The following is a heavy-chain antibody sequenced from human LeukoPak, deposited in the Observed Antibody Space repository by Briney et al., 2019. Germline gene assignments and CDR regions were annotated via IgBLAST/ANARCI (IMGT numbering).Heavy chain of an antibody. CDR1: GFTFSSYS. V-gene: IGHV3-21*04. CDR3: AKDRARLRWDFDY. J-gene: IGHJ4*02. CDR2: ISSSSSYI. Sequence: GGSLRLSCAASGFTFSSYSMNWVRQAPGKGLEWVSSISSSSSYIYYADSVKGRFTISRDNSKNTLYLQMNSLRAEDTAVYYCAKDRARLRWDFDYWGQGTLVTVSS. D-gene: IGHD4-23*01.